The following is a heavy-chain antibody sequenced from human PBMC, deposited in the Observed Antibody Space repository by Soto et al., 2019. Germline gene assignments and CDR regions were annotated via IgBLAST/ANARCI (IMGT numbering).Heavy chain of an antibody. CDR3: ARASVFGVVINWFDP. CDR1: GGSFCGYY. Sequence: SETLSLTCAVYGGSFCGYYWYWIRQPPGKGLEWIGEINHSGSTNYNPSLKSRVTISVDTSKNQFSLKLSSVTAADTAVYYCARASVFGVVINWFDPWGQGTLVTVSS. CDR2: INHSGST. J-gene: IGHJ5*02. V-gene: IGHV4-34*01. D-gene: IGHD3-3*01.